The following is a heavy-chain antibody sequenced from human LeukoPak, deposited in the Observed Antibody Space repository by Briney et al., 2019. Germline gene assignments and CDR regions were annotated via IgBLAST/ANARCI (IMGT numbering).Heavy chain of an antibody. V-gene: IGHV3-33*06. D-gene: IGHD3-10*01. CDR3: AKSQLITMVRGVIDY. CDR2: IWYDGSNK. CDR1: GFTFSSYG. J-gene: IGHJ4*02. Sequence: GRSLRLSCAASGFTFSSYGMHWVRQAPGKGLEWVAVIWYDGSNKYYADSVKGRFTISRDNSKNTLYLQMNSLRAEDTAVYYCAKSQLITMVRGVIDYWGQRTLVTVSS.